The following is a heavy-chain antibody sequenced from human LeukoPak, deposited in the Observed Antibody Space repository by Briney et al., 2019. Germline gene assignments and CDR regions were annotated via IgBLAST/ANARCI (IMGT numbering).Heavy chain of an antibody. CDR3: TRSSSWYSIPGYFDY. CDR2: IRSKAYGGTT. Sequence: GGSLRLSCTASGFTFGDYAMSWFRQAPGKGLEWVGFIRSKAYGGTTEYAASVKGRFTISRDDSKSIAYLQMNSLKIEDTAVYYCTRSSSWYSIPGYFDYWGQGTLVTVSS. J-gene: IGHJ4*02. CDR1: GFTFGDYA. V-gene: IGHV3-49*03. D-gene: IGHD6-13*01.